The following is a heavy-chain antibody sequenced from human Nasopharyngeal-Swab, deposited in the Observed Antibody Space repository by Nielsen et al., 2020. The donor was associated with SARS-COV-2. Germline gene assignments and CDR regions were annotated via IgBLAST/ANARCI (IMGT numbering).Heavy chain of an antibody. D-gene: IGHD5-12*01. CDR2: MNPNSGNT. Sequence: ASVQVPCKASRYTFTSYDINWVRQATGQGLEWMGWMNPNSGNTGYAQKFQGRVTMTRNTSISTAYMELRSLRSEDTAVYYWARGFIVATIFHYYYYMDVWGKGTTVTVS. V-gene: IGHV1-8*01. J-gene: IGHJ6*03. CDR1: RYTFTSYD. CDR3: ARGFIVATIFHYYYYMDV.